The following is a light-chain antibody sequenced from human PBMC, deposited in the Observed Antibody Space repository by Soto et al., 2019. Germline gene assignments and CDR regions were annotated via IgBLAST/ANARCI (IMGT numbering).Light chain of an antibody. V-gene: IGKV3-15*01. CDR2: AAS. J-gene: IGKJ2*01. CDR1: QSISNN. Sequence: IVMTQSPATLSVFPGARATLSCRASQSISNNLAWLQQKPVQAPRLLLYAASTRATGVPARFSGSGSGTDFALTISSLQPEDFAVYYCHQYNNWPPMHTFGQGTKLEIK. CDR3: HQYNNWPPMHT.